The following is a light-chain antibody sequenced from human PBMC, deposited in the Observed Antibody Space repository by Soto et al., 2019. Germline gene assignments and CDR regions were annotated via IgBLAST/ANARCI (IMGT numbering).Light chain of an antibody. CDR2: DAS. Sequence: IVLTQSPGTLSLSHGERATLSCRASHSVSSNYLAWYQQKPGQAPRLLIYDASNRATGIPARFSGSGSGTDFTLTISSLEPEDFAVYYCQQRSNWPWTFGQGTKVDIK. J-gene: IGKJ1*01. CDR1: HSVSSNY. V-gene: IGKV3D-20*02. CDR3: QQRSNWPWT.